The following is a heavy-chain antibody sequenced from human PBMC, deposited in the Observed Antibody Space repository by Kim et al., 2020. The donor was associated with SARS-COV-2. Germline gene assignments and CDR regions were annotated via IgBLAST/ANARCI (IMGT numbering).Heavy chain of an antibody. J-gene: IGHJ4*02. CDR3: AKDDGDFDY. Sequence: GRTYYADSGKGRFTISRENSKNTLYLQMNSLRAEDTAVYYCAKDDGDFDYWGQGALVTVSS. D-gene: IGHD4-17*01. V-gene: IGHV3-23*01. CDR2: GRT.